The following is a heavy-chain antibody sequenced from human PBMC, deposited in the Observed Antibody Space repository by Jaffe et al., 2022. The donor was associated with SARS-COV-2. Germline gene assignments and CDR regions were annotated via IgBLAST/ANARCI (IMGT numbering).Heavy chain of an antibody. V-gene: IGHV3-30*18. D-gene: IGHD3-9*01. Sequence: QVQLVESGGGVVQPGRSLRLSCAASGFTFSSYGMHWVRQAPGKGLEWVAVISYDGSNKYYADSVKGRFTISRDNSKNTLYLQMNSLRAEDTAVYYCAKDILTGYSMDYWGQGTLVTVSS. J-gene: IGHJ4*02. CDR2: ISYDGSNK. CDR3: AKDILTGYSMDY. CDR1: GFTFSSYG.